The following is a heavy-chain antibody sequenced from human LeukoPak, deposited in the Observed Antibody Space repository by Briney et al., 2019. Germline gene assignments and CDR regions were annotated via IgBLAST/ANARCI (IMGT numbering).Heavy chain of an antibody. V-gene: IGHV3-30*04. CDR3: ALIDY. CDR1: GFTFSSYA. Sequence: GRSLRLSCAASGFTFSSYAMHWARQAPGKGLEWVAVISYDGSNKYYADSVKGRFTISRDNSKNTLYLQMNSLRAEDTAVYYCALIDYWGQGTLVTVSS. CDR2: ISYDGSNK. J-gene: IGHJ4*02.